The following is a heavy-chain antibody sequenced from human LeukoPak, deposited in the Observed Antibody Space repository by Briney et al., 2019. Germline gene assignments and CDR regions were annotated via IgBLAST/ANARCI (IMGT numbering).Heavy chain of an antibody. CDR1: GGSFSGYY. CDR3: ARGGIVTAGTKWLNY. CDR2: INHSGST. J-gene: IGHJ4*02. V-gene: IGHV4-34*01. Sequence: SETLSLTCAVYGGSFSGYYWSWIRQPPGKGLEWIGEINHSGSTNYNPSLKSRVTISVDTSKSQFSLKLSSVTAADTAVYFCARGGIVTAGTKWLNYWGQGTPVTVS. D-gene: IGHD6-13*01.